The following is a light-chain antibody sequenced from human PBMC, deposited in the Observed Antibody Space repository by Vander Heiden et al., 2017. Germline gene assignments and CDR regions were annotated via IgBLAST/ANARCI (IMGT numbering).Light chain of an antibody. CDR3: QQYNNWPRT. Sequence: EIVMTQSPATLSVSPGERATLSCRASQRVSSNLAWYQQKPGQAPRLLIYGASSRATAIPARFSGSGSGTEFTLPISSLQSEDFAVYYCQQYNNWPRTFGQGTKVEIK. CDR1: QRVSSN. CDR2: GAS. J-gene: IGKJ1*01. V-gene: IGKV3-15*01.